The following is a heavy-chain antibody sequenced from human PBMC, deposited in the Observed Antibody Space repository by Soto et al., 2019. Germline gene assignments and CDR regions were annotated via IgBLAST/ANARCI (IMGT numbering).Heavy chain of an antibody. D-gene: IGHD6-13*01. CDR2: ISGSGGST. Sequence: PGGSLRLSCAASGFTFSSYAMSWVRQAPGKGLEWVSAISGSGGSTYYADSVKGRFTISRDNSKNTLYLQMNSLRAEDTAVYYCAKRGQQLTRRAYYYGMDVWGQGTTVTVSS. CDR1: GFTFSSYA. V-gene: IGHV3-23*01. J-gene: IGHJ6*02. CDR3: AKRGQQLTRRAYYYGMDV.